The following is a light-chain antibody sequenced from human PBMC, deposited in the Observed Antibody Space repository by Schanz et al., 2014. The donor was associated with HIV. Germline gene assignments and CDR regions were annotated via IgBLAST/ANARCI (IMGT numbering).Light chain of an antibody. J-gene: IGLJ2*01. CDR1: SSDVGADNS. Sequence: QSALTQPASVSGSPGQSITISCTGTSSDVGADNSVSWYQQHPGRAPRLLVYDVTYRPSGVSNRFSGSKSGNTASLTISGLQPEDEADYYCQSFDGSLDSVIFGGGTKLTVL. CDR3: QSFDGSLDSVI. V-gene: IGLV2-14*03. CDR2: DVT.